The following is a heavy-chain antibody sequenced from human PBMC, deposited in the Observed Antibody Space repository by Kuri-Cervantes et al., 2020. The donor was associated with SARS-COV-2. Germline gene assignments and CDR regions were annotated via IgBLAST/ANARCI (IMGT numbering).Heavy chain of an antibody. CDR3: TFGYYYDSSGYYPF. CDR2: TRNKANSYTT. J-gene: IGHJ3*01. CDR1: GFTFSNAW. Sequence: GGSLRLSCAASGFTFSNAWMNWVRQAPGKGLEWVGRTRNKANSYTTEYAASVKGRFTISRDDSKNSLYLQMNSLKTEDTAVYYCTFGYYYDSSGYYPFWGQGTMVTVSS. D-gene: IGHD3-22*01. V-gene: IGHV3-72*01.